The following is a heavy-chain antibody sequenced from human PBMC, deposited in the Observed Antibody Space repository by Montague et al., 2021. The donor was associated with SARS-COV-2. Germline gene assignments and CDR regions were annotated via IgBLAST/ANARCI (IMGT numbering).Heavy chain of an antibody. D-gene: IGHD3-10*01. Sequence: SETLSLTCAVHVGSFSTYSWNWIRQPPGKGLEWIGEINHGGSTNYNPSLKSRVTISADTSKNQFSLKLTSVAAADTAVYYCARLGDGVVPSPILGVGPYYSYYYMDVWGKGTTVTVSS. V-gene: IGHV4-34*01. J-gene: IGHJ6*03. CDR2: INHGGST. CDR1: VGSFSTYS. CDR3: ARLGDGVVPSPILGVGPYYSYYYMDV.